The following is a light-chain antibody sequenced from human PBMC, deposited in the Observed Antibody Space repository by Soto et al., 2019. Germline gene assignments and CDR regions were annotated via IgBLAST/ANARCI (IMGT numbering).Light chain of an antibody. V-gene: IGKV1-27*01. J-gene: IGKJ4*01. CDR2: AAS. CDR3: QKYNSAPLT. Sequence: DIQMTQSPSSLSASLGDRVTITCRASQGIGIYLAWFQQKPGNVPKLLIYAASTLQSGVPSRFSGSGAGTDFTLTISSLQPEEVATYFCQKYNSAPLTCGGGTKVELK. CDR1: QGIGIY.